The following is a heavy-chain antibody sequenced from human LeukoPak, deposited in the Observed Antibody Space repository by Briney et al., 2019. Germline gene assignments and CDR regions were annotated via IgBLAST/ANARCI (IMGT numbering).Heavy chain of an antibody. Sequence: KPSETLSLTCTVSGGSISSYYWSWVRQAPGKGLEWVSGISANGGSTYYADSVKGRFTIARDNSKNTLYLQMNSLRVEDMALYYCAKYGGYDRYNWFDPWGQGTLVTVSS. CDR3: AKYGGYDRYNWFDP. CDR1: GGSISSYY. D-gene: IGHD5-12*01. V-gene: IGHV3-23*01. J-gene: IGHJ5*02. CDR2: ISANGGST.